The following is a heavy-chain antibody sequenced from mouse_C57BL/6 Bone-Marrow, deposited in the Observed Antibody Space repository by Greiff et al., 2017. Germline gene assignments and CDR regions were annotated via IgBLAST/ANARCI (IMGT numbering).Heavy chain of an antibody. CDR2: IYPRSGNT. Sequence: VKLMESGAELARPGASVKLSCKASGYTFTSYGISWVKQRTGQGLEWIGEIYPRSGNTYYNEKFKGKATLTADKSSSKAYMELRSLTSEDSAVYFCARGGYYYGSSPWFAYWGQGTLVTVSA. CDR3: ARGGYYYGSSPWFAY. V-gene: IGHV1-81*01. D-gene: IGHD1-1*01. J-gene: IGHJ3*01. CDR1: GYTFTSYG.